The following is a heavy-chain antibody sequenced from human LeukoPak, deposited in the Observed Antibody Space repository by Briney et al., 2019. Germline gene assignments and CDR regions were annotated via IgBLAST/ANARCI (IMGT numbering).Heavy chain of an antibody. CDR1: GYTFTGYY. Sequence: ASVKVSCKASGYTFTGYYIHWVRQAPGQGLEWMGYINPHSGGTNSPQKFQGRVTMTTDTSISAAYMELSSLISDDTAMYYCVREGNELLSKNFDYWGQGTLVTVSS. D-gene: IGHD2-21*02. CDR3: VREGNELLSKNFDY. J-gene: IGHJ4*02. V-gene: IGHV1-2*02. CDR2: INPHSGGT.